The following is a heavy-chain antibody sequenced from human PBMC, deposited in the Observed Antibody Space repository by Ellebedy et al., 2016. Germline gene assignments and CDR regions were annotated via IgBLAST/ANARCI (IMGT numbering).Heavy chain of an antibody. CDR3: ARGVFWSGYLGDGYYFDY. D-gene: IGHD3-3*01. V-gene: IGHV3-20*01. CDR2: INWNGGGT. Sequence: GGSLRLSXAASGFTFDDYGMSWVRQAPGKGLEWVSGINWNGGGTGYADSVKGRFTISRDNAKNSLYLQMNSLRAEDTALYHCARGVFWSGYLGDGYYFDYWGQGTLVTVSS. J-gene: IGHJ4*02. CDR1: GFTFDDYG.